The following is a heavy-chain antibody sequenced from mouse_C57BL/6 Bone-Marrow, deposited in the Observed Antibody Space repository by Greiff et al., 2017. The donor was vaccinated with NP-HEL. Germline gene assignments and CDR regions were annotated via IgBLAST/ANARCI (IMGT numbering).Heavy chain of an antibody. CDR3: ARDRVTTVVPSWFAY. CDR1: GFTFSSYA. V-gene: IGHV5-4*01. CDR2: ISDGGSYT. D-gene: IGHD1-1*01. J-gene: IGHJ3*01. Sequence: EVHLVESGGGLVKPGGSLKLSCAASGFTFSSYAMSWVRQTPEKRLEWVATISDGGSYTYYPDNVKGRFTISRDNAKNNLYLQMSHLKSEDTAMYYCARDRVTTVVPSWFAYWGQGTLVTVSA.